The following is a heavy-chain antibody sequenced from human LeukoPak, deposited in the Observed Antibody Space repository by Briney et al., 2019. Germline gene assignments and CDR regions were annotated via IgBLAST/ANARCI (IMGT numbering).Heavy chain of an antibody. V-gene: IGHV3-20*04. CDR3: ARGGYYYDSSGYLDY. CDR1: GFTFDDYG. D-gene: IGHD3-22*01. Sequence: PGGSLRLSCAASGFTFDDYGMSWVRRAPGKGLEWVSGINWNGGSTGYADSVKGRFTISRDNAKNSLYLQMNSLRAEDTALYYCARGGYYYDSSGYLDYWGQGTLVTVSS. CDR2: INWNGGST. J-gene: IGHJ4*02.